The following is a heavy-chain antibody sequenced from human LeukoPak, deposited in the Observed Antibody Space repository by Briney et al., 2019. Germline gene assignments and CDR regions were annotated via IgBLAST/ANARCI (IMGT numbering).Heavy chain of an antibody. D-gene: IGHD2-2*01. CDR1: GYTFTGYY. V-gene: IGHV1-2*02. CDR2: INPNSGGT. CDR3: ARGGIVVVPAAMDV. J-gene: IGHJ6*04. Sequence: ASVKVSCKASGYTFTGYYMHWVRQAPGQGLEWMGWINPNSGGTNYAQKFQGRVAMTRDTSISTAYMELSRLRSDDTAVYYCARGGIVVVPAAMDVWGKGTTVTVSS.